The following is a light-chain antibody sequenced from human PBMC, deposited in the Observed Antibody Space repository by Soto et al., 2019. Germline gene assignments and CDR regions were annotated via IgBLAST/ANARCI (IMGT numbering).Light chain of an antibody. CDR1: SGHSSYI. CDR2: LEGSGSY. V-gene: IGLV4-60*02. Sequence: QSVLTQSSSASASLGSSVKLTCTLSSGHSSYIIAWHQQQPGKAPRYLMKLEGSGSYNKGSGVPDRFSGSSSGADRYLTIYNLQIEDEADYYSETWDSNTRVFGGGTKLTVL. CDR3: ETWDSNTRV. J-gene: IGLJ3*02.